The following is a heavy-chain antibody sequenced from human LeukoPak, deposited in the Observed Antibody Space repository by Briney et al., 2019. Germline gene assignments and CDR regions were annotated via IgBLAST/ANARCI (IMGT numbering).Heavy chain of an antibody. V-gene: IGHV3-23*01. CDR3: ARGRIDYDFWSGYTVDY. D-gene: IGHD3-3*01. CDR1: GFTFSSYA. J-gene: IGHJ4*02. Sequence: GGSLRLSCAASGFTFSSYAMSWVRQAPGKGLEWVSAISGSGGSTYYADSVKGRFTISRDNAKNSLYLQMNSLRAEDTAVYYCARGRIDYDFWSGYTVDYWGQGTLVTVSS. CDR2: ISGSGGST.